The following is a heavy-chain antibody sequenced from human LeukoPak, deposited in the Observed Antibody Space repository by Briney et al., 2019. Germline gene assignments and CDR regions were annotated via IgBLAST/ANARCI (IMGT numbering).Heavy chain of an antibody. D-gene: IGHD6-6*01. CDR2: IYSGGST. CDR3: ARDYGSSPALGY. J-gene: IGHJ4*02. Sequence: GGSLRLSCTTPAFTVSSNYMSWVRQAPGKGLKWVSVIYSGGSTYYADSVKGRFTISRDNSKNTLYLQMNSLRAEDTAVYYCARDYGSSPALGYWGQGTLVTVSS. CDR1: AFTVSSNY. V-gene: IGHV3-53*01.